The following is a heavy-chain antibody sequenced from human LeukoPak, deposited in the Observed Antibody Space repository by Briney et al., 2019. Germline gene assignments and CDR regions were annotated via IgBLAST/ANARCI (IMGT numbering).Heavy chain of an antibody. CDR2: IYPVDSDT. CDR3: ARLYCSSSSCYRGSGYFFDY. V-gene: IGHV5-51*01. Sequence: HGESLKISCKGSGYSFTNYWIGWVRQMPGKGLEWMGMIYPVDSDTRYGPSFQGQVTISADKSISTAYLQWSSLKASDTAMYHCARLYCSSSSCYRGSGYFFDYWGQGTLVTVSS. CDR1: GYSFTNYW. J-gene: IGHJ4*02. D-gene: IGHD2-2*02.